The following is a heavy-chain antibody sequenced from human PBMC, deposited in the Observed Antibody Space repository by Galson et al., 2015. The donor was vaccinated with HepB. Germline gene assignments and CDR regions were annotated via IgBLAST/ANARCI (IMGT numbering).Heavy chain of an antibody. V-gene: IGHV3-23*01. D-gene: IGHD6-25*01. J-gene: IGHJ6*03. CDR1: GFTFSNYG. CDR3: AKKGAASHYNFYMDI. Sequence: SLRLSCAASGFTFSNYGMTWVRQAPGKGLEWVSSIRGTDSSTYYADSVEGRFTISRDNSKNTLYLQMDSLRVDDTALYYCAKKGAASHYNFYMDIWGKGTTVTVSS. CDR2: IRGTDSST.